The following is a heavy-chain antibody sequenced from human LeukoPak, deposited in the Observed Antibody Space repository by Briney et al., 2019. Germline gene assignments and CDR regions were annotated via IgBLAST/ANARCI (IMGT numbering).Heavy chain of an antibody. Sequence: GGSLRLFCAASGFTFSSYGMHWVRQAPGKGLEWVAVIWYDGSNKYYADSVKGRFTISRDNSKNTLYLQMNSLRAEDTAVYYCARGKPGGYCSSTSCPPYFDYWGQGTLVTVSS. CDR3: ARGKPGGYCSSTSCPPYFDY. CDR1: GFTFSSYG. J-gene: IGHJ4*02. CDR2: IWYDGSNK. D-gene: IGHD2-2*01. V-gene: IGHV3-33*01.